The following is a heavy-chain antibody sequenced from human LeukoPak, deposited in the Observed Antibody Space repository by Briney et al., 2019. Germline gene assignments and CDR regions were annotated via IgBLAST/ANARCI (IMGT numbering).Heavy chain of an antibody. CDR1: GYTFTGYY. CDR2: LNPDSGFT. D-gene: IGHD6-19*01. J-gene: IGHJ1*01. V-gene: IGHV1-2*02. Sequence: GASVKVSCKASGYTFTGYYIHWVRQAPGQGLEWMGWLNPDSGFTKNAQKFQGRVTLTRDTSIDTAYMELSSLRSDDTAVYYCATDRHTSGWTPFQHWGQGTLVTVSS. CDR3: ATDRHTSGWTPFQH.